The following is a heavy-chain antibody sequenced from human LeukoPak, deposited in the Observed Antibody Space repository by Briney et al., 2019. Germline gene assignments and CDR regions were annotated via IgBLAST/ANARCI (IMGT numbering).Heavy chain of an antibody. CDR1: GFTFSNYL. CDR3: ARGTPYCSSTSCGGDLDAFDI. CDR2: ISNNGGST. D-gene: IGHD2-2*01. Sequence: GGSLRLSCAASGFTFSNYLMHWVRQAPGKGLEYVSAISNNGGSTYYANSVKGRFTISRDNSKNTLYLQMGSLRAEDTAVYYCARGTPYCSSTSCGGDLDAFDIWGQGTMVTVSS. J-gene: IGHJ3*02. V-gene: IGHV3-64*01.